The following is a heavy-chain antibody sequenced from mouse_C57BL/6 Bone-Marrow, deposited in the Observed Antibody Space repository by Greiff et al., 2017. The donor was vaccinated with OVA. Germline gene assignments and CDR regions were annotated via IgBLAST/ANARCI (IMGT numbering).Heavy chain of an antibody. Sequence: VQLQQSGAELVRPGASVKLSCKASGYTFTDYYINWVKQRPGQGLEWIARIYPGSGNTYYNEKFKGKATLTAEKSSSTAYMQLSSLTSEDSAVYFCARGAGGYSLYFDYWGQGTTLTVSS. V-gene: IGHV1-76*01. J-gene: IGHJ2*01. CDR2: IYPGSGNT. D-gene: IGHD2-3*01. CDR1: GYTFTDYY. CDR3: ARGAGGYSLYFDY.